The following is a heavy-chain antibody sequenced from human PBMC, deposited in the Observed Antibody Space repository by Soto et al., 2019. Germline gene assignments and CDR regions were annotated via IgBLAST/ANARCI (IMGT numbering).Heavy chain of an antibody. CDR1: GYTFTHYY. CDR3: ARDLAAGDY. V-gene: IGHV1-46*01. Sequence: QVQLVQSGAEVKKPGASVKLSCRTSGYTFTHYYIHWVRQAPGQGLEWLAIINLASGSTNYAQDFQGRVTLTMDTSTTTVYMELSGLRAEDTAIFYCARDLAAGDYWGQGTLVTVSS. D-gene: IGHD6-13*01. J-gene: IGHJ4*02. CDR2: INLASGST.